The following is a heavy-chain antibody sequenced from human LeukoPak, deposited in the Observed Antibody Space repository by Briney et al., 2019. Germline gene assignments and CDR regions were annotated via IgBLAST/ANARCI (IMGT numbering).Heavy chain of an antibody. V-gene: IGHV3-30*18. CDR3: AKGGIQLWSLYFDY. CDR2: ISYGGSNK. CDR1: GFTVSSNY. J-gene: IGHJ4*02. Sequence: GGSLRLSCAASGFTVSSNYMSWVRQAPGKGLEWVAVISYGGSNKYYADSVKGRFTISRDNSKNTLYLQMNSLRAEDTAVYYCAKGGIQLWSLYFDYWGQGTLVTVSS. D-gene: IGHD5-18*01.